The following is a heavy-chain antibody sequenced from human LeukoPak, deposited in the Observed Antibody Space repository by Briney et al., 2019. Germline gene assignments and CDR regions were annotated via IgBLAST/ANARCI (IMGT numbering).Heavy chain of an antibody. V-gene: IGHV1-18*01. CDR3: ARDVDGSQYFDY. D-gene: IGHD5-24*01. J-gene: IGHJ4*02. Sequence: GRVTMTTDTSTSTVYMELRSLRSDDTAVYYCARDVDGSQYFDYWGQGTLVTVSS.